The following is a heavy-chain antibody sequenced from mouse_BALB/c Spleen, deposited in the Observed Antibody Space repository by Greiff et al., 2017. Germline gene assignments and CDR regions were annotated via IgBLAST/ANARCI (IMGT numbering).Heavy chain of an antibody. CDR3: ARKGNYNY. J-gene: IGHJ2*01. Sequence: LVESGAELVRPGTSVKVSCKASGYAFTNYLIEWVKQRPGQGLEWIGVINPGSGGTNYNEKFKGKATLTADKSSSTAYMQLSSLTSDDSAVYFCARKGNYNYWGQGTTRTVSS. CDR2: INPGSGGT. V-gene: IGHV1-54*01. D-gene: IGHD2-1*01. CDR1: GYAFTNYL.